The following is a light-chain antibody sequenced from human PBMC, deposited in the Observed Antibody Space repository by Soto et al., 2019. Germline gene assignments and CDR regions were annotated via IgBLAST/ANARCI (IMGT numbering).Light chain of an antibody. CDR1: AIDVGGYNY. V-gene: IGLV2-14*01. J-gene: IGLJ1*01. CDR3: CSYTSRTTYV. Sequence: QSALTQPASVSGSPGQSITISCTGTAIDVGGYNYVSWYQQHPGKAPKLMIHAVSNRPSGISSRFSGSKSGNTASLTISGLQSEDEADYFCCSYTSRTTYVFGTGTKVTVL. CDR2: AVS.